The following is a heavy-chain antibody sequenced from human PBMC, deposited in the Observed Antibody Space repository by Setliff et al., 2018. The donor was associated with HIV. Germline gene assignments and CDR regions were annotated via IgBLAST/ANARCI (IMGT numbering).Heavy chain of an antibody. CDR2: IIPMLGAA. D-gene: IGHD6-19*01. J-gene: IGHJ6*03. CDR3: ARGWLPADYSFYYMDV. V-gene: IGHV1-69*10. Sequence: SVKVSCKVSGRTFRTYAISWVRQAPGQGLEWVGGIIPMLGAANYAQKFQGRVTITADKSTSTAYLELSSLRFDDTAVYFCARGWLPADYSFYYMDVWGQGTAVTVSS. CDR1: GRTFRTYA.